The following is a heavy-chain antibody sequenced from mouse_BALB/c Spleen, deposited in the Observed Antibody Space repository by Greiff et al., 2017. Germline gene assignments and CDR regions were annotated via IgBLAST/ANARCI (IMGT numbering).Heavy chain of an antibody. CDR1: GFTFNTYA. CDR2: IRSKSNNYAT. V-gene: IGHV10-3*03. D-gene: IGHD1-2*01. Sequence: EVQVVESGGGLVQPKGSLKLSCAASGFTFNTYAMHWVCQAPGKGLEWVARIRSKSNNYATYYADSVKDRFTISRDDSQSMLYLQMNNLKTEDTAMYYCVREDYGYDDYYAMDYWGQGTSVTVSS. CDR3: VREDYGYDDYYAMDY. J-gene: IGHJ4*01.